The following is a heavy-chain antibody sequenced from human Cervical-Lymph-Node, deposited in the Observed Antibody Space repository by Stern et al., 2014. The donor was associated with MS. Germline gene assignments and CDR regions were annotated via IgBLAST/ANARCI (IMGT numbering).Heavy chain of an antibody. V-gene: IGHV4-61*01. CDR1: GGSVSNGHFY. Sequence: QVQLQESGPGLVKPSETLSLTCAVSGGSVSNGHFYWTWVRQSPGKGLEWIGSIYYVGSPDYNPSLKSRVTMSVDTSSNQFSLMLSSVTAADTAIYYCSRNTTWSPAFDIWGQGTKVIVSS. D-gene: IGHD1-26*01. J-gene: IGHJ3*02. CDR2: IYYVGSP. CDR3: SRNTTWSPAFDI.